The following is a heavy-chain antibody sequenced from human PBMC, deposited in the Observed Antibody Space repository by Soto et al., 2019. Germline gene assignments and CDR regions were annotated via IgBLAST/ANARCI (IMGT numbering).Heavy chain of an antibody. J-gene: IGHJ4*02. D-gene: IGHD1-7*01. V-gene: IGHV3-33*01. CDR3: ARASWNYGDY. Sequence: GGSLRLSCAASGFSFSSYGMHWVRQAPGKGLEWLAVTWYDGSTKYYAGSVKGRFTISRDNSKNTLYLQMNSLRAEDTAVYYCARASWNYGDYWGQGTLVTVSS. CDR2: TWYDGSTK. CDR1: GFSFSSYG.